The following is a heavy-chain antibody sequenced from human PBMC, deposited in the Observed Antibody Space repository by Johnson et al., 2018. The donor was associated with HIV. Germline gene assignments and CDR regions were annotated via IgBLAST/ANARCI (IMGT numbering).Heavy chain of an antibody. V-gene: IGHV3-66*02. CDR3: TRRSPYDAFDI. Sequence: VQLVESGGGLVQPGGSLRLSCVVSAFTFGNVWMNWVRQAPGKGLEWVSVIYSGGSTYYADSVRGRFTISRDNSKNTLYLQMNSLRAEDTAVYYCTRRSPYDAFDIWGQGTMVTVSS. CDR1: AFTFGNVW. CDR2: IYSGGST. J-gene: IGHJ3*02.